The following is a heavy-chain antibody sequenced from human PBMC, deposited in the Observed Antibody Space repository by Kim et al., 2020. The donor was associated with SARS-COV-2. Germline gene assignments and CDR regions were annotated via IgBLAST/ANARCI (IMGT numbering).Heavy chain of an antibody. CDR3: VRRRALSARDY. CDR2: VSEDESHN. V-gene: IGHV3-48*02. J-gene: IGHJ4*02. Sequence: GGSLRLSCVTSGFSLKHTGIYWVRQAPGKGLEWISYVSEDESHNSYADSVKGRFTVSRDDGKNSVFLQMNSLRDEDTALYYCVRRRALSARDYWGQGTLV. CDR1: GFSLKHTG.